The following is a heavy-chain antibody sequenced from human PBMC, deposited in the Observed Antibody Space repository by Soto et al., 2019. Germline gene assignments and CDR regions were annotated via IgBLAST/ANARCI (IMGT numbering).Heavy chain of an antibody. CDR2: IYPSGGST. D-gene: IGHD3-10*01. CDR1: GYTFTNYY. J-gene: IGHJ4*02. V-gene: IGHV1-46*01. CDR3: ARDFSGPMEY. Sequence: AASVKVSCKASGYTFTNYYMHWVRQAPGQGLEWMGIIYPSGGSTRNAQKFQGRVTMTRDTSTSTVYMELSSLRSEDTAVYYCARDFSGPMEYWGRGTLVIVSS.